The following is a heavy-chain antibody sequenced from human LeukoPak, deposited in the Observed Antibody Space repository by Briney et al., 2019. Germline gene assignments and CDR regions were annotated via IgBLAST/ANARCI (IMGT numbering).Heavy chain of an antibody. CDR3: TREARVGNWFDP. D-gene: IGHD2-2*01. CDR2: INPDNGGT. Sequence: ASVKVSCRASGYTFTDYYIHWVRQAPGQWLEWMGWINPDNGGTNYAQKFQGRVTMTRDTSIRTVYMDLSRLRSDDTAVFYCTREARVGNWFDPWGQGTQVTVSS. V-gene: IGHV1-2*02. J-gene: IGHJ5*02. CDR1: GYTFTDYY.